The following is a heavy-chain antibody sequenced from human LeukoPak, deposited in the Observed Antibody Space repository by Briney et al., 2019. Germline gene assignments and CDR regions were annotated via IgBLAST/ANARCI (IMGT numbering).Heavy chain of an antibody. J-gene: IGHJ4*02. Sequence: GASVKVSCKASGYTFTSYYMHWVRQAPGQGLEWMGIINPSGGSTSYAQKSQGRVTMTRDMSTSTVYMELSSLRAEDTAWYYCAKDYAPNYDTSAIEYWGQGTLVTVSS. CDR2: INPSGGST. V-gene: IGHV1-46*01. CDR3: AKDYAPNYDTSAIEY. D-gene: IGHD3-22*01. CDR1: GYTFTSYY.